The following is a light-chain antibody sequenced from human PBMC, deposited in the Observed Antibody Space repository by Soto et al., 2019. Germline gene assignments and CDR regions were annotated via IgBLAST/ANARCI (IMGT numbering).Light chain of an antibody. V-gene: IGKV3-15*01. J-gene: IGKJ4*01. Sequence: EIVMTQSPATLSVSPGERATLSCRASQSVNSNLAWYQQKPGQTPKLLIYVASTRATGIPARFSDSGSGTEFTLTISSLQSEDFAIYYCQQYNVWPLTFGGGTKVEFK. CDR2: VAS. CDR3: QQYNVWPLT. CDR1: QSVNSN.